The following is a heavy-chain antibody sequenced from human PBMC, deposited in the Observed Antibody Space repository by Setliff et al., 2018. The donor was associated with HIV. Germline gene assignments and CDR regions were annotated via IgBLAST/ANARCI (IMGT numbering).Heavy chain of an antibody. J-gene: IGHJ4*02. CDR3: ARAAAGNTGPFDL. V-gene: IGHV4-61*02. CDR2: VSSRGDT. CDR1: GGSIGSGTYY. D-gene: IGHD4-17*01. Sequence: SETLSLTCTVSGGSIGSGTYYWSWIRQPAGKGLEWIGRVSSRGDTNYNPSLKSRVTMSVDTSKNQFSLKLTSVTASDTAAYYCARAAAGNTGPFDLWGQGSPVTVSS.